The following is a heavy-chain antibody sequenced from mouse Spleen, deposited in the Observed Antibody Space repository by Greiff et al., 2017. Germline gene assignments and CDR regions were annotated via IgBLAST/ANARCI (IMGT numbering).Heavy chain of an antibody. CDR2: IWSDGST. Sequence: VQGVESGPGLVAPSQSLSITCTVSGFSLTSYGVHWVRQPPGQGLEWLVVIWSDGSTTYNSALNSRLSISKDNSKSQVFLKMNSLQTDDTAMYYCARNYGGNGEAKDWYFDVWGAGTTVTVSS. D-gene: IGHD1-1*02. V-gene: IGHV2-6*02. CDR1: GFSLTSYG. J-gene: IGHJ1*01. CDR3: ARNYGGNGEAKDWYFDV.